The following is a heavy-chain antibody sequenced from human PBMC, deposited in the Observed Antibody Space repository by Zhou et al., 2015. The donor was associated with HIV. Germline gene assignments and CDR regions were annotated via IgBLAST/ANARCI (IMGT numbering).Heavy chain of an antibody. D-gene: IGHD3-16*01. CDR3: TGSQFYYDSRGGFDY. CDR1: GYTFTTYD. CDR2: ISPKSGDT. J-gene: IGHJ4*02. Sequence: QVQLVQSGAELKKPGASVKVSCKASGYTFTTYDINWMRQATGQRPEWMGWISPKSGDTNSAQKFQGRVTMTRDTSVTTAYMELSRLRSDDTAMYYCTGSQFYYDSRGGFDYWGQGSLVTVSS. V-gene: IGHV1-2*02.